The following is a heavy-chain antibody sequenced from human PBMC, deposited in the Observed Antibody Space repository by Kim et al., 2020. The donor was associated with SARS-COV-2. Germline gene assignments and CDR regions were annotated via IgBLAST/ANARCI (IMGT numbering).Heavy chain of an antibody. CDR2: INAGNGNT. D-gene: IGHD3-22*01. CDR3: ARTSGYYLSVDY. CDR1: GYTFTSYA. V-gene: IGHV1-3*01. J-gene: IGHJ4*02. Sequence: ASVKVSCKASGYTFTSYAMHWVRQAPGQRLEWMGWINAGNGNTKYSQKLQGRVTITRDTSASTAYMELSSLRSEDTAVYYCARTSGYYLSVDYWGQGTLVTVSS.